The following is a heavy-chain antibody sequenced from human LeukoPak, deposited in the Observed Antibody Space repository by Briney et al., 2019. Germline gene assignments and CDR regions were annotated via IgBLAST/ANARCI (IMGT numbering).Heavy chain of an antibody. CDR3: ARAMGTSYGFWSGSYTVSYYYYMDV. D-gene: IGHD3-3*01. J-gene: IGHJ6*03. CDR2: IKQDGSEK. CDR1: GFTFSSHS. Sequence: PGGSLRLSCATSGFTFSSHSMSWVRQDPVKGLEWVANIKQDGSEKHYVDSVKGRFSISRVNTKNSLYLQMNSLRAEDTAVYYCARAMGTSYGFWSGSYTVSYYYYMDVWGKGTTVTVSS. V-gene: IGHV3-7*01.